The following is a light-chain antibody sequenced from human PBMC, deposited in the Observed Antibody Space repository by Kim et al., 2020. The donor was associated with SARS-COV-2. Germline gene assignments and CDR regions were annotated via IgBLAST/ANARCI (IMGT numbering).Light chain of an antibody. CDR1: QGLSNH. V-gene: IGKV1-16*02. CDR3: LKNHAYPFT. CDR2: AAS. Sequence: DIQMTQSPSSLSASVGDRVTITCRASQGLSNHLGWFQQTPGRAPESLIFAASRLQSGVPSKFSGSGSGTDFNLTISSLQPQDFATYNCLKNHAYPFTFGPRT. J-gene: IGKJ3*01.